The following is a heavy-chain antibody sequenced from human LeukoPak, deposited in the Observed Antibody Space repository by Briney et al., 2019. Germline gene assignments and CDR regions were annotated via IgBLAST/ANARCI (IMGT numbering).Heavy chain of an antibody. J-gene: IGHJ4*02. D-gene: IGHD4-23*01. CDR3: ARGGTTVVTQTIDY. CDR2: IYHSGST. V-gene: IGHV4-38-2*02. Sequence: SETLSLTCTVSGGSISSYYWGWIRQPPGKGLEWIGSIYHSGSTYYNPSLKSRVTISVDTSKNQFSLKLSSVTAADTAVYYCARGGTTVVTQTIDYWGQGTLVTVSS. CDR1: GGSISSYY.